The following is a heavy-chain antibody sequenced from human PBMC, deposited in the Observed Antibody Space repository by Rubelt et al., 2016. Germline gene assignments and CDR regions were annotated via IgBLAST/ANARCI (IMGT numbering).Heavy chain of an antibody. CDR3: ARDYSLRGLID. J-gene: IGHJ4*02. V-gene: IGHV4-59*01. D-gene: IGHD3-10*01. CDR1: GGSLSNYY. Sequence: QVQLQESGPGLVKPSETLSLTCNVSGGSLSNYYWSWIRQPPGKGLEWIGFILYSGDTNYNPALQSRVTMSVDMSKNQFSLELKSVTAADTAVYYCARDYSLRGLIDWGLGTLVTVSS. CDR2: ILYSGDT.